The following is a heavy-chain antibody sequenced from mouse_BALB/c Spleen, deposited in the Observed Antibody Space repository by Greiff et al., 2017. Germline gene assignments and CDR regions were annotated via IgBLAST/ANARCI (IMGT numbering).Heavy chain of an antibody. V-gene: IGHV5-9-4*01. Sequence: EVQLVESGGGLVKPGGSLKLSCAASGFTFSSYAMSWVRQSPEKRLEWVAEISSGGSYTYYPDTVTGRFTISRDNAKNTLYLEMSSLRSEDTAMYYCARDDYGSSFDYWGQGTTLTVSS. CDR3: ARDDYGSSFDY. CDR2: ISSGGSYT. J-gene: IGHJ2*01. CDR1: GFTFSSYA. D-gene: IGHD1-1*01.